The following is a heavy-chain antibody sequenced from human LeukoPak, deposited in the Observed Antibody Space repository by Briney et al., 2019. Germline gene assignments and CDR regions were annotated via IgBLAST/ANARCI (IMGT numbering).Heavy chain of an antibody. CDR3: ARVGDHYHWNFDL. CDR2: LYSGSDT. V-gene: IGHV3-53*01. J-gene: IGHJ2*01. CDR1: GFTVGTKY. D-gene: IGHD3-10*01. Sequence: GGSLRLSCAASGFTVGTKYMNWVRQAPGKGLEWVSILYSGSDTYYADSVKGRFTISRDNSRNTLSLQMNSLRVEDTAVYYCARVGDHYHWNFDLWGRGTLVTVSS.